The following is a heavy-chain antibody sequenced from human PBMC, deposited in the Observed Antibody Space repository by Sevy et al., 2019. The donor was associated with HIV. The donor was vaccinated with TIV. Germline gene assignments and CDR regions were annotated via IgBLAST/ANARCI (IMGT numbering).Heavy chain of an antibody. J-gene: IGHJ4*02. D-gene: IGHD6-6*01. CDR3: ARVDPIAAPATPFDY. Sequence: GGSLRLSCAASGFTFSSYSMNWVRQAPGKGLEWVSSISSSSSYIYYADSVKGRFTISRDNAKNSLYLQMNSLRAEDTAVYYCARVDPIAAPATPFDYWGQGTLVTVSS. CDR2: ISSSSSYI. CDR1: GFTFSSYS. V-gene: IGHV3-21*01.